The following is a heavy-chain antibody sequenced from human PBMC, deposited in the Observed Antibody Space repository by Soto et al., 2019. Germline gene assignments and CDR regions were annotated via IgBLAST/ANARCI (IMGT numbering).Heavy chain of an antibody. Sequence: PWGSLRLSCAASGFTFSSYAMSWVRQAPGKGLEWVSAISGSGGSTYYADSVKGRFTISRDNSKNSLYLQMNSLRAEDTAVYYYARGLTPPYCSGGSCYPYGMDVWGQGTTVTVSS. CDR1: GFTFSSYA. CDR3: ARGLTPPYCSGGSCYPYGMDV. CDR2: ISGSGGST. D-gene: IGHD2-15*01. V-gene: IGHV3-23*01. J-gene: IGHJ6*02.